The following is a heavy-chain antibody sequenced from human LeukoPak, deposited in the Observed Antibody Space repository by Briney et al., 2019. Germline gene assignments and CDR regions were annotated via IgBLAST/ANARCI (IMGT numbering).Heavy chain of an antibody. Sequence: GGSLRLSCAASGFTFSSYSMNWVRQAPGKGLEWVSSISSSSSYIYYADSVKGRFTISRDNAKNSLYLQMNSLRAEDTAVYHCARVGFWSGYSHFDYWGQGTLVTVSS. CDR1: GFTFSSYS. CDR2: ISSSSSYI. CDR3: ARVGFWSGYSHFDY. J-gene: IGHJ4*02. V-gene: IGHV3-21*01. D-gene: IGHD3-3*01.